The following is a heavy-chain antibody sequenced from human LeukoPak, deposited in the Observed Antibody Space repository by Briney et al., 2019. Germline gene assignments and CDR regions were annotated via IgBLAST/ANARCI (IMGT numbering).Heavy chain of an antibody. CDR3: ARDDSSKRYFDY. CDR2: ISYDGSNK. Sequence: GGSLRLSCAASGFTVSSNYMSWVRQAPGKGLEWVAVISYDGSNKYYADSVKGRFTISRDNSKNTLYLQMNSLRAEDTAVYYCARDDSSKRYFDYWGQGTLVTVSS. CDR1: GFTVSSNY. D-gene: IGHD3-22*01. V-gene: IGHV3-30-3*01. J-gene: IGHJ4*02.